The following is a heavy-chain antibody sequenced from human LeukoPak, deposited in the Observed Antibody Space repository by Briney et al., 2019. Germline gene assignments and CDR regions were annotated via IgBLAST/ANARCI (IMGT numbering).Heavy chain of an antibody. D-gene: IGHD3-22*01. J-gene: IGHJ4*02. CDR1: GFTFSSYS. CDR3: AREGAGYYDSSGYPW. Sequence: GGSLRLSCAASGFTFSSYSMNWVRQAPGKGLEWVSSISSSSSYIYYADSVKGRFTISRDNAKNSLYLQMNSLRAEDTAVYYCAREGAGYYDSSGYPWWGQGTLVTVSS. V-gene: IGHV3-21*01. CDR2: ISSSSSYI.